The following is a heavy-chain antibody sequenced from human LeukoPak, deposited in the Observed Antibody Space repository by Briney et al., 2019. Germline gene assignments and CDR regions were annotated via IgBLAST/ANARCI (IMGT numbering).Heavy chain of an antibody. J-gene: IGHJ4*02. CDR1: GITFSSYG. CDR2: IKQDGSEK. Sequence: GGILRLSCAASGITFSSYGMSWVRQAPGKGLEWVANIKQDGSEKYYVDSVEGRFTVSRDNTKNSLYLQMNSLRAEDTAVYYCTMIEWERWRGWGQGTLVTVSS. D-gene: IGHD1-26*01. V-gene: IGHV3-7*01. CDR3: TMIEWERWRG.